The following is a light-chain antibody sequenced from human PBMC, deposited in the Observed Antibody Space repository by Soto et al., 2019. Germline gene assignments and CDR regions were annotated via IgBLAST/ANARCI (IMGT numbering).Light chain of an antibody. Sequence: EVVLTQSPATLSLSPWERATLSCRASQSVNRYLAWYQQKPGQAPRLLIYDTSNRATGIPARFSGSGSGTDFTLTISRLEPEDFAVYYCQHYSSSPPAITFGQGTRLEIK. J-gene: IGKJ5*01. V-gene: IGKV3-11*01. CDR2: DTS. CDR3: QHYSSSPPAIT. CDR1: QSVNRY.